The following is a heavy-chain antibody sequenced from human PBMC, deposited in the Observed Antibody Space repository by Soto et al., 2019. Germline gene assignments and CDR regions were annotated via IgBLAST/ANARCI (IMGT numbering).Heavy chain of an antibody. CDR2: IYYSGST. Sequence: SETLSLTCTVSGGSISSGGYYWSWIRQHPGKGLEWIGYIYYSGSTYYNPSLKSRVTISVDTSKNQFSLKLSSVTAADTAVYYCARGGAYYYYMDVWGKGTTVTSP. D-gene: IGHD1-26*01. CDR3: ARGGAYYYYMDV. J-gene: IGHJ6*03. CDR1: GGSISSGGYY. V-gene: IGHV4-31*03.